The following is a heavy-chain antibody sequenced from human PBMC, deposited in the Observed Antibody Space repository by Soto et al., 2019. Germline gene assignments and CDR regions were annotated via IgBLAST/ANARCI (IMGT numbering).Heavy chain of an antibody. D-gene: IGHD2-21*02. V-gene: IGHV1-46*03. CDR2: IKCSDGET. J-gene: IGHJ5*02. CDR3: ARGGDVVRVTDPFDP. CDR1: GYTFTNYY. Sequence: ASVKVSCKTSGYTFTNYYMHWVRQAPGQGLEWMGIIKCSDGETTYAQRFLGRVTMTSDTSTSTVYMEVSRLRSEDTAVYYCARGGDVVRVTDPFDPWGQGTLVTVSS.